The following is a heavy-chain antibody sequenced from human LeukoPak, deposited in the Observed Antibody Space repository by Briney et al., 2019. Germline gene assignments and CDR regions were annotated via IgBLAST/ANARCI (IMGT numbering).Heavy chain of an antibody. Sequence: KAGGSLRLSCAASGFTFSDYYMSWIRQAPGKGLEWVSYISSSGSTIYYADSVKGRFTISRDNAKNSLYLQMNSLRAEDTAVYYCARDEERRIAVAGPIGYWGQGTLVTVSS. J-gene: IGHJ4*02. CDR2: ISSSGSTI. CDR1: GFTFSDYY. V-gene: IGHV3-11*01. CDR3: ARDEERRIAVAGPIGY. D-gene: IGHD6-19*01.